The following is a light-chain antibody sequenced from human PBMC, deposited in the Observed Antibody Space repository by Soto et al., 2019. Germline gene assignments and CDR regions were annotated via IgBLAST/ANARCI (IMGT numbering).Light chain of an antibody. Sequence: QPVVTQPASVSGSPGQSITISCTGTSSGVGAYNFVSWHQQHPGKAPKLMIYNVYDRPSGISYRFSGSKSGNTASLTISGLQCEDEADYYCSAYTVSRTYVFGTGTKLTVL. CDR1: SSGVGAYNF. CDR2: NVY. J-gene: IGLJ1*01. V-gene: IGLV2-14*03. CDR3: SAYTVSRTYV.